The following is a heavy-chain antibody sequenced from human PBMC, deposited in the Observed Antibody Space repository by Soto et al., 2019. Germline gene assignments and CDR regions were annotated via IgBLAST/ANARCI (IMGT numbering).Heavy chain of an antibody. Sequence: ASVKVSCKASGYTFTSYGISWVRQAPGQGLEWMGWISAYNGNTNYAQKLQGRVTMTTDTSTSTAYMELRSLRSDDTAVYYCARGHTTIFGVGNDAFDIWGQGTMVTVSS. CDR3: ARGHTTIFGVGNDAFDI. V-gene: IGHV1-18*04. CDR2: ISAYNGNT. D-gene: IGHD3-3*01. CDR1: GYTFTSYG. J-gene: IGHJ3*02.